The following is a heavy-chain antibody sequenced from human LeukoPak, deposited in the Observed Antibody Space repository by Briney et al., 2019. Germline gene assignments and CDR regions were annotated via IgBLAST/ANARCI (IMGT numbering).Heavy chain of an antibody. D-gene: IGHD1-7*01. V-gene: IGHV3-7*01. J-gene: IGHJ5*02. CDR1: GFTFSTYW. CDR2: IKQDGSEK. Sequence: GGSLRLSCAASGFTFSTYWMSWVRQAPGKGLEWVANIKQDGSEKYYVDSVKGRFTISRDNAKNSVYLQMNSLRAEDTAVYYCARERELWLNWFDPWGQGTLVTVSS. CDR3: ARERELWLNWFDP.